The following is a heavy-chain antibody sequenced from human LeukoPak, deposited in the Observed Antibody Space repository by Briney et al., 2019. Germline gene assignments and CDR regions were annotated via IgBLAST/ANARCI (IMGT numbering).Heavy chain of an antibody. CDR3: ASNWRPYYYGSGSYFQNWFDP. D-gene: IGHD3-10*01. Sequence: GSLRLSCAASGFTFSDYYMSWIRQAPGKGLEWISYISSSGSTIYYADSVKGRFTISRDNAKNSLFLQLNSLRAEDTAVYYCASNWRPYYYGSGSYFQNWFDPWGQGTLVTVSS. J-gene: IGHJ5*02. CDR2: ISSSGSTI. CDR1: GFTFSDYY. V-gene: IGHV3-11*04.